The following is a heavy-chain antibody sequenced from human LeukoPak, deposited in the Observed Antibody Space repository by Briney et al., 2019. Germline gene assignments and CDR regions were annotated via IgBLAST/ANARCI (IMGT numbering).Heavy chain of an antibody. CDR1: GYTFISYD. CDR2: MNPNSGNT. V-gene: IGHV1-8*02. Sequence: ASVKVSCKASGYTFISYDINWVRQAAGQGLEWMGWMNPNSGNTGYAQKFQGRVTMTRNTSISTAYMELSGLRSDDTAVYYYARGGERANFYGLGSSPNWFDPWGQGTLVTVSS. CDR3: ARGGERANFYGLGSSPNWFDP. J-gene: IGHJ5*02. D-gene: IGHD3-10*01.